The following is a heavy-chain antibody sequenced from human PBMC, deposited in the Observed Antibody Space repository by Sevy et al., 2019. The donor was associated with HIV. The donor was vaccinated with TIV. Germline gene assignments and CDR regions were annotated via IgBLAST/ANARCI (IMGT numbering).Heavy chain of an antibody. CDR2: IKSKTDGGTT. J-gene: IGHJ3*02. CDR3: TTDVWVDCSSTSCSKLDAFDI. Sequence: GGSLRLSCAASGFTFSNAWMSWVRQAPGKGLEWVGRIKSKTDGGTTDYAAPVKGRFTISSDDSKNTLYLQMNSLKTEETAVYYCTTDVWVDCSSTSCSKLDAFDIWGQGTMVTVSS. CDR1: GFTFSNAW. D-gene: IGHD2-2*01. V-gene: IGHV3-15*01.